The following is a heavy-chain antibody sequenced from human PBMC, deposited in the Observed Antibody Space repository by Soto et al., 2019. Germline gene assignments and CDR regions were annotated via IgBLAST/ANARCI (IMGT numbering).Heavy chain of an antibody. J-gene: IGHJ4*02. V-gene: IGHV4-59*01. CDR1: GVSINTYY. Sequence: SDTLSLTCTVSGVSINTYYWSCIRQPLGKGLEWIGYIYSSGNTNYNPSLKSRVTISVDTSNNQFSLNLNSVTAADTAVYYCARDRGPHSYADYWGQGTLVTVS. D-gene: IGHD3-16*01. CDR3: ARDRGPHSYADY. CDR2: IYSSGNT.